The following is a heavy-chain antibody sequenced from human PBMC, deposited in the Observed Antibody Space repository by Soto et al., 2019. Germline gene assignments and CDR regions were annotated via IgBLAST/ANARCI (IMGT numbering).Heavy chain of an antibody. V-gene: IGHV3-9*01. J-gene: IGHJ6*02. Sequence: GGSLRLSCAASGFTFDDYAMHWVRQAPGRGLEWVSGISWNSGSIGYADSVKGRFTISRDNAKNSLYLQMNSLRAEDTALYYCAKDAITMVRGVISYYGMDVWGQGTTVTVSS. CDR3: AKDAITMVRGVISYYGMDV. CDR1: GFTFDDYA. D-gene: IGHD3-10*01. CDR2: ISWNSGSI.